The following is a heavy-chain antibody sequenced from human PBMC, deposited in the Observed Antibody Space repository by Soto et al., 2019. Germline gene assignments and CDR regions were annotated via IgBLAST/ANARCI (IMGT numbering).Heavy chain of an antibody. D-gene: IGHD2-15*01. Sequence: GGSLRLSCAASGFTFSSYWMHWVRQAPGKGLVWVSRINSDGSSTSYADSVKGRFTISRDNAKNTLYLQMNSLRAEDTAVYYCARPLGYCSGGSCYYYFDYWGQGTLVTVPS. CDR1: GFTFSSYW. CDR2: INSDGSST. V-gene: IGHV3-74*01. J-gene: IGHJ4*02. CDR3: ARPLGYCSGGSCYYYFDY.